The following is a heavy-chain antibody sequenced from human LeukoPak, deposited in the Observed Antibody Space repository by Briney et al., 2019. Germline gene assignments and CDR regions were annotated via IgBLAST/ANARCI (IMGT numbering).Heavy chain of an antibody. Sequence: SGGSLRLSCAASGFTFSSYWMSWVRQAPGKGLEWVANIKQDGSEKYYVDSVKGRFTISRDNAENSLYLQMNSLRVEDTAVYYCAKDKDPYYYHGMDVWGQGTTVTVSS. CDR2: IKQDGSEK. CDR3: AKDKDPYYYHGMDV. CDR1: GFTFSSYW. J-gene: IGHJ6*02. V-gene: IGHV3-7*03.